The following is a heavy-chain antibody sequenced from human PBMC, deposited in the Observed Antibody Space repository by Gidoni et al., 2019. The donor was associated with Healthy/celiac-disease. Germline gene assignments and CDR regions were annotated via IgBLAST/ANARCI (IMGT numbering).Heavy chain of an antibody. CDR1: GFTFSSYA. Sequence: EVQLVESGGGLVQPGGSLRLSCAASGFTFSSYAMNWVRQAPGKGLEWVSYISSSGSTIYYADSVKGRFTISRDNAKNSLYLQMNSLRAEDTAVYYCARGGDSSGYYYYYYGMDVWGQGTTVTVSS. J-gene: IGHJ6*02. D-gene: IGHD3-22*01. CDR3: ARGGDSSGYYYYYYGMDV. V-gene: IGHV3-48*03. CDR2: ISSSGSTI.